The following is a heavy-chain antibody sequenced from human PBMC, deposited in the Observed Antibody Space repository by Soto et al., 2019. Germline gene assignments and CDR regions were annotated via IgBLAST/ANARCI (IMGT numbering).Heavy chain of an antibody. CDR3: ARAVVDSDGLRFLVWLLPMYYIDY. CDR2: IYYSGST. V-gene: IGHV4-39*01. CDR1: GGSISSSSYY. Sequence: ETLSLTCTVSGGSISSSSYYWGWIRQPPGKGLEWIGSIYYSGSTYYNPSLKSRVTISVDTSKNQFSLKLSSVTAADTAVYYCARAVVDSDGLRFLVWLLPMYYIDYRGQRTLVTVSS. D-gene: IGHD3-3*01. J-gene: IGHJ4*02.